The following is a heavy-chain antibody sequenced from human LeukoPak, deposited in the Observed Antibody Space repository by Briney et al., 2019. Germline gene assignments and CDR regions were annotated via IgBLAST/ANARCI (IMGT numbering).Heavy chain of an antibody. CDR3: ARWGIYGSGTYYYYGMDV. J-gene: IGHJ6*02. V-gene: IGHV1-8*01. Sequence: ASVKVSCKVSGYTFTSYDINWVRQATGQGIEWMGWMNPNSGNTGYAQKFQGRVTMTRNTSISTACMELSSLRSEDTAVYYCARWGIYGSGTYYYYGMDVWGQGTTVTVSS. CDR2: MNPNSGNT. CDR1: GYTFTSYD. D-gene: IGHD3-10*01.